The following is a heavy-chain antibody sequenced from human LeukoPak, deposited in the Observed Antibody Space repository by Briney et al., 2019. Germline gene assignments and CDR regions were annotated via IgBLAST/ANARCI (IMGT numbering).Heavy chain of an antibody. V-gene: IGHV4-34*01. CDR1: GGSFSGYY. J-gene: IGHJ2*01. D-gene: IGHD5-18*01. CDR2: INHSGST. Sequence: SETLSLTCAVYGGSFSGYYWSWIRQPPGKGLEWIGEINHSGSTNYNPSLKSRVTISVDTSKNQFSLKLSSVTAADTAVYYCAGTVDTAMVTDWYFDLWGRGTLVTVSS. CDR3: AGTVDTAMVTDWYFDL.